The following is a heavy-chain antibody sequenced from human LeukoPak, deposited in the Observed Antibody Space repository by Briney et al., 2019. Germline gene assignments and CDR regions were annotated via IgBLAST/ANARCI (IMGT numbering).Heavy chain of an antibody. V-gene: IGHV3-23*01. CDR1: GFTFSSYA. D-gene: IGHD2-21*01. CDR2: ISGSSGST. CDR3: AKDSVVVIAKGDAFDI. Sequence: GGSLRLSCAASGFTFSSYAMSWVRQAPGKGLEWVSTISGSSGSTHYADSVKGRFTISRDNSKNMLYLQMNSLRAEDTAVYYCAKDSVVVIAKGDAFDIWGQGTMVTVSS. J-gene: IGHJ3*02.